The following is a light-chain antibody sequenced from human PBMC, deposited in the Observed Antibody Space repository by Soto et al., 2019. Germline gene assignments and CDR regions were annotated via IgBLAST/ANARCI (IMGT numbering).Light chain of an antibody. J-gene: IGKJ5*01. CDR2: AAS. Sequence: IQMTQSPSSLSASVGDRVTITCRASQSITNYLNWYQQKPGKAPKFLIYAASSLQSGVPSRFSGSGSGTDFTLTISSLQPEDFATYYCQQNYSLPITFGQGTRLEIK. CDR1: QSITNY. V-gene: IGKV1-39*01. CDR3: QQNYSLPIT.